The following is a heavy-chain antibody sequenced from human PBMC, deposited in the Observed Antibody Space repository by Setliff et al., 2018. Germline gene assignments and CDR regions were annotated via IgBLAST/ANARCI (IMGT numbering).Heavy chain of an antibody. D-gene: IGHD1-26*01. Sequence: GASVKVSCKASGYTFISYDISWVRQAPGQGLEWMGWISIDDDKTKCAQKFQGRVTMTADTSTSTAYMELRSLRSDDTAIYYCASCSGRAPCLLPTIWGQGTLVTVSS. CDR2: ISIDDDKT. V-gene: IGHV1-18*01. J-gene: IGHJ4*02. CDR1: GYTFISYD. CDR3: ASCSGRAPCLLPTI.